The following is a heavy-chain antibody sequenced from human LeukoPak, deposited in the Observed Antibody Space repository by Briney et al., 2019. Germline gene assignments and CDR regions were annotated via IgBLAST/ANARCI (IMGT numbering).Heavy chain of an antibody. Sequence: GESLKISCEGSGYSFTSYWIGWVRQMPGKGLEWMGIIYPGDSDTRYSPSFQGQVTISADKSISTAYLQWSSLKASDTAMYYCARRKNLYYYGSGSQYYFDYWGQGTLVTVSS. CDR1: GYSFTSYW. V-gene: IGHV5-51*01. CDR2: IYPGDSDT. CDR3: ARRKNLYYYGSGSQYYFDY. J-gene: IGHJ4*02. D-gene: IGHD3-10*01.